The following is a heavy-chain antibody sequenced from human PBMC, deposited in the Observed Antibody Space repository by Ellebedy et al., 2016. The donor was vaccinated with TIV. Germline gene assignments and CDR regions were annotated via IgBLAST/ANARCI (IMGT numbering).Heavy chain of an antibody. CDR1: GGSISSSSYY. Sequence: MPSETLSLTCTVSGGSISSSSYYWGWIRQPPGKGLEWIGSIYYSGSTYYNPSLKSRVTISVDTSKNQFSLKLSSVTAADTAVYYCARVSSGWYEYFDYWGQGTLVTVSS. V-gene: IGHV4-39*01. D-gene: IGHD6-19*01. J-gene: IGHJ4*02. CDR2: IYYSGST. CDR3: ARVSSGWYEYFDY.